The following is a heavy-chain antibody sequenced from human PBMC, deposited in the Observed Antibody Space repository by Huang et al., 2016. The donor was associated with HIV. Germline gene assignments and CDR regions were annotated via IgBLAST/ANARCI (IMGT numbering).Heavy chain of an antibody. Sequence: EVQLVESGGGLVLPGWSLRLSCVAFGFSVSQYAVNWVRQSPGKGLEWVSGIGGISCEIGYAASVSDRFVISRDNGKKSLYLKMNGLRFEYTALYFCVIMDDYFDYWGQGVLVGVSS. CDR1: GFSVSQYA. J-gene: IGHJ4*02. CDR3: VIMDDYFDY. CDR2: IGGISCEI. V-gene: IGHV3-9*01.